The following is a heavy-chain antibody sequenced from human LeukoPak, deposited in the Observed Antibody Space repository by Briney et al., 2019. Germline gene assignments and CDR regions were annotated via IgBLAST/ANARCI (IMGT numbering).Heavy chain of an antibody. CDR1: GGSFSGYY. CDR2: INHSGST. D-gene: IGHD1-26*01. V-gene: IGHV4-34*01. Sequence: SETLSLTCAVYGGSFSGYYWSWIRQPPGKGLEWIGEINHSGSTNNNPSLKSRVTISADTSKNQLSLKLSSVTAADTAVYYCARQFEVGATSTTGFDYWGQGTLVTVSS. J-gene: IGHJ4*02. CDR3: ARQFEVGATSTTGFDY.